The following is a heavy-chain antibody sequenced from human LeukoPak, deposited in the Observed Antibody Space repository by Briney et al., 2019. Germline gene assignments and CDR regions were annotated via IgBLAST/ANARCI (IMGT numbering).Heavy chain of an antibody. J-gene: IGHJ4*02. CDR1: GLSFSSFA. V-gene: IGHV3-23*01. CDR2: IRGNGKT. Sequence: GGSLRLSCAASGLSFSSFAMSWVRQGPARGLEWVSSIRGNGKTFYAESVKGRFTLSSDSSRNTVYFQLNNLRVEDTAIYYWAKASWVSSTDAVRWGQGTLVTVSS. CDR3: AKASWVSSTDAVR. D-gene: IGHD3-16*01.